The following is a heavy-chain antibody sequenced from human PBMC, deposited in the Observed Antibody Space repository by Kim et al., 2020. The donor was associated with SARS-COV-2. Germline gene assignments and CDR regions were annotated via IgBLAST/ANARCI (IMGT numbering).Heavy chain of an antibody. V-gene: IGHV3-7*01. D-gene: IGHD3-10*01. CDR1: GFRFSAYW. CDR2: INQDETRK. Sequence: GGSLRLSCAASGFRFSAYWWTWVRQAPGKGLEWVANINQDETRKWYQDSVEGRFTVSRDNDRNLVYLQMNSLRADDTAVYYCSRDTSPETSGTYYDALDIWGQGTRVTVSS. J-gene: IGHJ3*02. CDR3: SRDTSPETSGTYYDALDI.